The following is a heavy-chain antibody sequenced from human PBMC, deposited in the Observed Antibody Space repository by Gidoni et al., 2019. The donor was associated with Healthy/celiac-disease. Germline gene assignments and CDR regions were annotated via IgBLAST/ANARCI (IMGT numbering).Heavy chain of an antibody. CDR2: FDPEDGET. CDR1: GYTITELS. Sequence: QVQLVQSGAAVQKPGASVKVSCKVSGYTITELSMHWVRQAPGKGLEWIGGFDPEDGETIYAQKFQGRVTMTEDTSTDTAYMELSSLRSEDTAVYYCAIGRLGVWSDAFDIWGQGTMVTVSS. J-gene: IGHJ3*02. CDR3: AIGRLGVWSDAFDI. V-gene: IGHV1-24*01. D-gene: IGHD1-26*01.